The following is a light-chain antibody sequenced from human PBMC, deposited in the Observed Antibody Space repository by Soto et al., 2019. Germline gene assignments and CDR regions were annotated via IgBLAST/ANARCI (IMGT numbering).Light chain of an antibody. CDR2: EVS. V-gene: IGKV2D-29*01. Sequence: DLVMTQTPLSLSVTPGQPASISCKSSQSLLYSDGKTYLSWYLQQPGQPPHLLIYEVSNRFSGVPERCSGSGSGTDVPLRSSRVEHEDFGVYYGMRSVRLPLTLGGGTTLDIK. J-gene: IGKJ4*02. CDR3: MRSVRLPLT. CDR1: QSLLYSDGKTY.